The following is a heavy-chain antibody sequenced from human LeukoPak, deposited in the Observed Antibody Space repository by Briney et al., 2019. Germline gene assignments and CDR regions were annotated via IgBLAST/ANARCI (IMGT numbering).Heavy chain of an antibody. CDR1: GYAFASYD. D-gene: IGHD6-25*01. J-gene: IGHJ3*02. CDR3: ARELRRDEI. CDR2: MNPNSGNG. V-gene: IGHV1-8*03. Sequence: ASVKVSCKASGYAFASYDINWVRQATGQGLEWMGYMNPNSGNGGYAQKFQGRVTITTDTSSSTAYMELSGLTSEDTAVYYCARELRRDEIGGQGTLVTVSS.